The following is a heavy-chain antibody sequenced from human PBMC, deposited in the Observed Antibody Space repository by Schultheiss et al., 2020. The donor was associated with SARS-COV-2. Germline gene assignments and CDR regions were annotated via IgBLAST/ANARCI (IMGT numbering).Heavy chain of an antibody. J-gene: IGHJ3*02. CDR3: ARPSKDYVWGSYRLKGAFDI. V-gene: IGHV4-34*01. Sequence: SETLSLTCAVYGGSFSGYYWSWIRQPPGKGLEWIGEINHSGSTNYNPSLKSRVTISVDTSKNQFSLKLSSVTAADTAVYYCARPSKDYVWGSYRLKGAFDIWGQGTIVTVSS. D-gene: IGHD3-16*02. CDR2: INHSGST. CDR1: GGSFSGYY.